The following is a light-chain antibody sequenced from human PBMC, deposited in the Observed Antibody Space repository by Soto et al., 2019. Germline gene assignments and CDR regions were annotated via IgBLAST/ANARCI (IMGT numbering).Light chain of an antibody. Sequence: QSVLTQPPSVSGAPGQRVTISCTGSSSNIGAGYNVQWYQQLPGTAPKLLIHGNNNRPSGVPGRFSGSKSGTSASLAITGLQAEDEADYYCQSYDSNLGGYVFGTGTKLTVL. CDR1: SSNIGAGYN. CDR3: QSYDSNLGGYV. J-gene: IGLJ1*01. V-gene: IGLV1-40*01. CDR2: GNN.